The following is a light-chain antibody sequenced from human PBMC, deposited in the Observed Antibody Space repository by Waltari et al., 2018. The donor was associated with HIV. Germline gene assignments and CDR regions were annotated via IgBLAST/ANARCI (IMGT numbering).Light chain of an antibody. CDR3: TSYISSAIPV. CDR2: VVG. CDR1: DTDHYD. J-gene: IGLJ2*01. Sequence: QSALTQPASVSGSPGQSITISCTGTDTDHYDVSWYQHRPGEAPKVILFVVGNRPSGVSKRFSGSRSGNTASLTISGLLAEDEADYFCTSYISSAIPVFGGGTKVTVL. V-gene: IGLV2-14*01.